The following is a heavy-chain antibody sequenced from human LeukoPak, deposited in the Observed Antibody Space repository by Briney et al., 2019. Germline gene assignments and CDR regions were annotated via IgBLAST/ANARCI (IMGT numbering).Heavy chain of an antibody. CDR3: ARGNWAYSSSSGPDY. CDR2: IYYSGST. J-gene: IGHJ4*02. V-gene: IGHV4-59*08. D-gene: IGHD6-6*01. Sequence: PSETLSLTCTVSGGSISSYYWSWLRQPPGKGLEWIGYIYYSGSTNYNPSLKSRVTISVDTSKNQFSLKLSSVTAADTAVYYCARGNWAYSSSSGPDYWGQGTLVTVSS. CDR1: GGSISSYY.